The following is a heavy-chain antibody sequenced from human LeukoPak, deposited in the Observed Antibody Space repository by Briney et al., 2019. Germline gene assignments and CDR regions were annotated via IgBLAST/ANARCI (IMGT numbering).Heavy chain of an antibody. CDR1: GYTFTNYG. CDR2: ISAYNGNT. CDR3: ARDQSVRLLQTSSTYFKHVFAI. Sequence: ASAKVSCKTSGYTFTNYGISWVRQAPGLGLEWMVWISAYNGNTNYAQKVQGRVTMTTDTSTSTAYMELRSLRFDDTAVYYCARDQSVRLLQTSSTYFKHVFAIWGQGSMVTVSS. J-gene: IGHJ3*02. D-gene: IGHD6-13*01. V-gene: IGHV1-18*01.